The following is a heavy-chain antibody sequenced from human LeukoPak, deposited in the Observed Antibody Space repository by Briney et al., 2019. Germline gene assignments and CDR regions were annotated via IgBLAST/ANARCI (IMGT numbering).Heavy chain of an antibody. Sequence: SETLSLTCTVSGGSISSYYWSWIRQPPGKGLEWIGYIYYSGSTNYNPSLKSRVTISVDTSKNQFSLKLSSVTAADTAVYYCARGEYDYVWGSYRLDPXXQGTLVTVSS. CDR1: GGSISSYY. V-gene: IGHV4-59*01. J-gene: IGHJ5*02. CDR2: IYYSGST. D-gene: IGHD3-16*02. CDR3: ARGEYDYVWGSYRLDP.